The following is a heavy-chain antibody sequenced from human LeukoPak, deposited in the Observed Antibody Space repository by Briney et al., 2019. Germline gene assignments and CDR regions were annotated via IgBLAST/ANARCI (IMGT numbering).Heavy chain of an antibody. CDR3: AKDSSYGSPDYFDS. D-gene: IGHD5-18*01. V-gene: IGHV3-30-3*01. CDR1: GFTFSSYA. CDR2: ISYDGSNK. Sequence: GGSLRLSCAASGFTFSSYAMHWVRQAPGKGLEWVAVISYDGSNKYYADSVKGRFTISRDNSKNTLYLQMNSLRAEDTAVYYCAKDSSYGSPDYFDSWGQGTLVTVSS. J-gene: IGHJ4*02.